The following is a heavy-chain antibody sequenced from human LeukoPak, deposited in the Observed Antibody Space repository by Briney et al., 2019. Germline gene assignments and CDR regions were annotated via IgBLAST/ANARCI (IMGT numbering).Heavy chain of an antibody. D-gene: IGHD3-3*01. V-gene: IGHV3-23*01. CDR1: GFTFSNYA. Sequence: PGGSLRLSCAASGFTFSNYAMIWVRQAPGKGLEWVSALSGSGANTYYADSVKGRFTISRDNSKNTLYLQMNSLRAEDTAVYYCVRHDGMVLPVWGQGTLVTVSS. CDR3: VRHDGMVLPV. CDR2: LSGSGANT. J-gene: IGHJ4*02.